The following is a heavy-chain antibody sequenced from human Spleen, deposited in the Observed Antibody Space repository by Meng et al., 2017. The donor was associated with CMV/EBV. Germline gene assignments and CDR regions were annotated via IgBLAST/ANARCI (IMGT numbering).Heavy chain of an antibody. CDR1: GGSFSGYY. Sequence: SETLSLTCAVYGGSFSGYYWSWIRQPPGKGLEWIGEINHSGSTNYNPSLKSRVTISVDTSKNQFSLKLSSVTAADTAVYYCAKDGLAYCGGDCNPFQHWGQGTLVTVSS. CDR3: AKDGLAYCGGDCNPFQH. CDR2: INHSGST. J-gene: IGHJ1*01. D-gene: IGHD2-21*01. V-gene: IGHV4-34*01.